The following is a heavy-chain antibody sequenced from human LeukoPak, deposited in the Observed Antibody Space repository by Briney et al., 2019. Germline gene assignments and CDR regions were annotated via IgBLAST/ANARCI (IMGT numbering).Heavy chain of an antibody. CDR3: ARGGGHIVLRGALDI. V-gene: IGHV4-59*01. Sequence: SETLSLTCSVSGGSIVNYYWSWIRQPPGKGLEWIGSIYYTGPTDYNSSLKSRVTISVDTSKSQFSLKLSSVTAADTAVYYCARGGGHIVLRGALDIWGQGTKVTVSS. CDR2: IYYTGPT. J-gene: IGHJ3*02. CDR1: GGSIVNYY. D-gene: IGHD2-15*01.